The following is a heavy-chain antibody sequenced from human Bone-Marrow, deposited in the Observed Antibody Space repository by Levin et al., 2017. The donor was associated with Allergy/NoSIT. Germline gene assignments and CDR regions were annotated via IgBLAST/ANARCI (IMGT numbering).Heavy chain of an antibody. D-gene: IGHD6-6*01. CDR2: ISSSSSHI. CDR3: ARGGIAPPQDGAFDI. J-gene: IGHJ3*02. CDR1: GFIFSSYS. Sequence: PGGSLRLSCAASGFIFSSYSMNWVRQAPGKGLEWVSSISSSSSHIYYADSVKGRFTISRDNAKNSLYLQMNSLRAEDTAVYYCARGGIAPPQDGAFDIWGQGTMVTVSS. V-gene: IGHV3-21*01.